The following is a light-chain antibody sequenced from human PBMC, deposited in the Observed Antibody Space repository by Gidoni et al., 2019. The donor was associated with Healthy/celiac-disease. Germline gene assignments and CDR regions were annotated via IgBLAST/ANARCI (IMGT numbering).Light chain of an antibody. CDR3: QQYGSSPRIT. V-gene: IGKV3-20*01. CDR1: KSVSSSY. J-gene: IGKJ5*01. CDR2: GAS. Sequence: EIVLTQSPGTLPLSPGERATLPCRASKSVSSSYLAWYQQKPGTAPRLLIYGASSRATVIPDRFSGSGSGTDFTLTISRLEPEDFAVYYCQQYGSSPRITFGQGTRLEIK.